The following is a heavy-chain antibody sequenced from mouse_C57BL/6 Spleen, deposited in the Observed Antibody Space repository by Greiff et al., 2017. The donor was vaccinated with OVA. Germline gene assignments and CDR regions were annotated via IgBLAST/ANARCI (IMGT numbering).Heavy chain of an antibody. CDR3: ARHLTGTGYFDY. CDR1: GFTFSSYG. CDR2: ISSGGSYT. J-gene: IGHJ2*01. Sequence: EVMLVESGGDLVKPGGSLKLSCAASGFTFSSYGMSWVRQTPDKRLEWVATISSGGSYTYYPDSGKGRFTISRDNAKNTLYLQMSSLKSEDTAMYYCARHLTGTGYFDYWGQGTTLTVSS. D-gene: IGHD4-1*01. V-gene: IGHV5-6*01.